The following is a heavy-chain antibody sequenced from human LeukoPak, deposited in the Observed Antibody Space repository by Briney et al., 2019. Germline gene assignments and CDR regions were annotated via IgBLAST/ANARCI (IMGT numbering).Heavy chain of an antibody. CDR3: ARDRVKYYDSGGSSDY. Sequence: VASMKVSCKTSGYTFTDYYMHWVRQAPGQGLEWMGWINPNSGGTNYAQKLQGRVTMTTDTSTSTAYMELRSLRSDDTAVYYCARDRVKYYDSGGSSDYWGQGTLVTVSS. V-gene: IGHV1-2*02. J-gene: IGHJ4*02. D-gene: IGHD3-22*01. CDR2: INPNSGGT. CDR1: GYTFTDYY.